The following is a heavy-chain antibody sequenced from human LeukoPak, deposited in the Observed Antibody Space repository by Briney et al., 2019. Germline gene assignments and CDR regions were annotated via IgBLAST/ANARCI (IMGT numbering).Heavy chain of an antibody. CDR1: GFSLRSYW. J-gene: IGHJ4*02. Sequence: GGSLRLSCAVSGFSLRSYWMHWVRQAPGKGLVWLSRISGDGSMTNYADSVKGRFTISRDNAKNTVYLQMNSLRAEDTAVYYCARYSSSSGGASHYFDYWGQGTLVTVSS. CDR2: ISGDGSMT. CDR3: ARYSSSSGGASHYFDY. D-gene: IGHD6-6*01. V-gene: IGHV3-74*01.